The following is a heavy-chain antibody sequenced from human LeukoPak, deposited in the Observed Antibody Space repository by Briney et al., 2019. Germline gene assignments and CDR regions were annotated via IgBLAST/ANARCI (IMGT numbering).Heavy chain of an antibody. J-gene: IGHJ4*02. CDR1: GYSINNGYY. V-gene: IGHV4-38-2*02. D-gene: IGHD6-13*01. CDR3: ARAFYSSSWYHKEDFFDY. Sequence: SETLSLTCSVSGYSINNGYYWGWTRQPPGKGLERIGSIYHSGSTYYKASLKSRVTISVDTSKNQFSLKLSSVTAADTAVYYCARAFYSSSWYHKEDFFDYWGQGTPVTVSS. CDR2: IYHSGST.